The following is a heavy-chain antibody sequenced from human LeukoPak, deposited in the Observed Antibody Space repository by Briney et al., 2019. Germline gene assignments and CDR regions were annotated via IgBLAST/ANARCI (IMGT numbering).Heavy chain of an antibody. J-gene: IGHJ4*02. CDR1: GFTFSSYA. D-gene: IGHD3-10*01. V-gene: IGHV3-64*01. CDR3: ARGQISMVRGAAYYFDY. Sequence: GGSLRLSCAASGFTFSSYAMHWVRQAPGKGLEYVSAISSNGGSTYYASSVKGRFTISRDNSKNTLYLQMGSLRAEDMAVYYCARGQISMVRGAAYYFDYWGQGTLVTVSS. CDR2: ISSNGGST.